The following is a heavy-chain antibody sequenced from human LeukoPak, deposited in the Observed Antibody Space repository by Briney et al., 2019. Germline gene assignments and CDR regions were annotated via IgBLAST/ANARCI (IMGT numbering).Heavy chain of an antibody. Sequence: SGTLSLTCTVSGAYISSSYWCWVRQPPGKRLEWIGFIYYNGNTNSNPSLKSRVTISVDTSKNQFSLKLTSVTAADTAVYYCVRGNYDNRGYSNAFDIWGQGAMVTVSS. D-gene: IGHD3-22*01. CDR1: GAYISSSY. J-gene: IGHJ3*02. CDR2: IYYNGNT. V-gene: IGHV4-59*01. CDR3: VRGNYDNRGYSNAFDI.